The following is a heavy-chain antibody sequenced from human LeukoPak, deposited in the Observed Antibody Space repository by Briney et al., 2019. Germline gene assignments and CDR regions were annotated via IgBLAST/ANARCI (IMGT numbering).Heavy chain of an antibody. D-gene: IGHD6-6*01. V-gene: IGHV1-2*02. CDR3: ARGIAPRLGFDY. CDR2: INPNSGGT. J-gene: IGHJ4*02. Sequence: GSSVKVSCKASGGTFSSYAISWVRQAPGQGLEWMGWINPNSGGTNYAQKFQGRVTMTRDTSISTAYMELTGLRSDDTAVYFCARGIAPRLGFDYWGQGTLVTVSS. CDR1: GGTFSSYA.